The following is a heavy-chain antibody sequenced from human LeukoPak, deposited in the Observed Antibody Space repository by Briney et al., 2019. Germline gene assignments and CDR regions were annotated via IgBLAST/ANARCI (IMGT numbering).Heavy chain of an antibody. J-gene: IGHJ4*02. CDR1: GFTFSSYS. CDR3: ATSSPSDY. V-gene: IGHV3-21*01. CDR2: ISSSTSYI. Sequence: GGSLRLSCAASGFTFSSYSMNWVRQAPGRGLEWVSSISSSTSYIYYADSVKGRFTISRGNAKNSLYLQMNGLRAEDTALYYCATSSPSDYWGQGTLVTVSS.